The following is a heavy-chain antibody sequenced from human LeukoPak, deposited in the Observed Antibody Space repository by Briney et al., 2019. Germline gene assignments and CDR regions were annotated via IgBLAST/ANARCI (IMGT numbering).Heavy chain of an antibody. J-gene: IGHJ4*02. CDR1: GFTLSTYA. D-gene: IGHD2-2*01. CDR2: ISGSGGGT. V-gene: IGHV3-23*01. CDR3: AKDSCSSTTCYWDY. Sequence: QTGGSLRLSCAASGFTLSTYAMSWVRQAPGTGLGWVSAISGSGGGTYYADSVKGRFTISRDNSKNTLYLQMSSLRAEDTAIYYCAKDSCSSTTCYWDYWGQGTLVTVSS.